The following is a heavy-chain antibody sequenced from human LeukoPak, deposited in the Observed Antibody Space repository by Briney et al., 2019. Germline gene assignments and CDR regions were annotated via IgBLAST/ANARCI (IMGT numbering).Heavy chain of an antibody. CDR2: IYYSGST. CDR3: ARQAVSWSPTPHFDY. V-gene: IGHV4-39*01. Sequence: SETLSLTCAVYGGSFSGYYWGWLRQPPGKGLEWIGSIYYSGSTYYNPSLKSRVTISVDTSKNQFSLKLSSVTAADTAVYYCARQAVSWSPTPHFDYWGQGTLVTVSS. J-gene: IGHJ4*02. CDR1: GGSFSGYY. D-gene: IGHD6-19*01.